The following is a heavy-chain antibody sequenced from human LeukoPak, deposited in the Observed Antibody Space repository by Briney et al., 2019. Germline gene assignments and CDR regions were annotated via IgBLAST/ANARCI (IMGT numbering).Heavy chain of an antibody. CDR2: ISGSGGST. D-gene: IGHD3-22*01. CDR1: GFTFSSYA. CDR3: SSLYYYDSSGYTIFDY. Sequence: PGGSLRLSCAASGFTFSSYAMSWVRRAPGKGLEWVSAISGSGGSTYYADSVKGRFTISRDNSKNTLYLQMNSLRAEDTAVYYCSSLYYYDSSGYTIFDYWGQGTLVTVSS. V-gene: IGHV3-23*01. J-gene: IGHJ4*02.